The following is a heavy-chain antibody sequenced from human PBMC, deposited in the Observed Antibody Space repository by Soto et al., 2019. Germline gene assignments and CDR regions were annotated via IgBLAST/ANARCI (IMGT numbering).Heavy chain of an antibody. Sequence: EVQLLESGGGLVQPGGSLRLSCAASGFTFSDYGMSWVRQAPGKGLEGVSGISVGGGTTNYADSVKGRFTISRDNSKNTPYLQMISLRAEDTAVYYCTGRLITDKYYYGMDVWGQGTTVTVSS. CDR2: ISVGGGTT. D-gene: IGHD3-22*01. CDR3: TGRLITDKYYYGMDV. CDR1: GFTFSDYG. V-gene: IGHV3-23*01. J-gene: IGHJ6*02.